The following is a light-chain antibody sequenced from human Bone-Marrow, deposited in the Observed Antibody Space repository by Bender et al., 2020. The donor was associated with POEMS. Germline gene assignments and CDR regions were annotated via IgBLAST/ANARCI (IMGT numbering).Light chain of an antibody. CDR2: EGS. CDR1: SSDFGSYNF. Sequence: QSAPTQPASVSGSPGQSITISCIGTSSDFGSYNFVSWYQQHPGKAPKLMIYEGSKRPSGVSNRFSGSKSGNTASLTISGLQAEDEADYFCYSYTSSSTYVFGTGTKVTVL. J-gene: IGLJ1*01. CDR3: YSYTSSSTYV. V-gene: IGLV2-14*02.